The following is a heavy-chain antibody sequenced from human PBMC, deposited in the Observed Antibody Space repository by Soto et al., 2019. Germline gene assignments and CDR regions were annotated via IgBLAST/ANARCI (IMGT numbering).Heavy chain of an antibody. J-gene: IGHJ4*02. CDR1: GYTLTELS. V-gene: IGHV1-24*01. CDR3: ATGGADYYDSSGYYAVNSQPQFDY. Sequence: ASVKVSCKVSGYTLTELSMHWVRQAPGKGLEWMGGFDPEDGETIYAQKFQGRVTMTEDTSTDTAYMELSSLRSEDTAVYYCATGGADYYDSSGYYAVNSQPQFDYWGQGTLVTVSS. CDR2: FDPEDGET. D-gene: IGHD3-22*01.